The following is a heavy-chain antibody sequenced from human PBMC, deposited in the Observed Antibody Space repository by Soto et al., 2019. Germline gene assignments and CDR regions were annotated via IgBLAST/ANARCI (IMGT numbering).Heavy chain of an antibody. D-gene: IGHD1-1*01. CDR1: GFTFSNYG. Sequence: VQLVESGGGVVQPGTSLRLSCAASGFTFSNYGMHWVRQTPGKGLEWVALILYDGSNEYYADSVKGRFTISRDNSKNTLYLQVSSLRAEDTAVYYCAKSRDAYNFYFYYGMDVWGQGTSVTVSS. CDR3: AKSRDAYNFYFYYGMDV. CDR2: ILYDGSNE. J-gene: IGHJ6*02. V-gene: IGHV3-30*18.